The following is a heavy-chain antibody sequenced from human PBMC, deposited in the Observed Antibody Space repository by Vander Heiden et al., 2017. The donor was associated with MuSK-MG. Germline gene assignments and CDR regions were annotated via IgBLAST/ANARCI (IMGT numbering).Heavy chain of an antibody. CDR1: GFTFSRHW. J-gene: IGHJ4*01. CDR3: TRFRGGFGERWIPFDC. Sequence: EVQLVESGGGLVQPGGSLRLSCAAAGFTFSRHWMSWVRQAPGKGLEWVVNIKEDGSEKYYVDSVKGRFTTSRDNVKNSLYLQINSLRAEDTAIYYCTRFRGGFGERWIPFDCWGHGTLVTVSS. V-gene: IGHV3-7*03. CDR2: IKEDGSEK. D-gene: IGHD3-10*01.